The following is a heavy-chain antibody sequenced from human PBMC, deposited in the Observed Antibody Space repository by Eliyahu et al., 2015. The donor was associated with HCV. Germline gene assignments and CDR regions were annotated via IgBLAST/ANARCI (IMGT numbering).Heavy chain of an antibody. CDR3: AKDRDIFNGLIIGLPDD. J-gene: IGHJ4*02. CDR1: GFIFRTYG. V-gene: IGHV3-30*02. Sequence: QVQLVESGGGVVQPGGSLRLSCAASGFIFRTYGMHWVRQTPGKGLEWGAFMGQDGRRQYYTDSVKGRFTISRDNSHNTLSLEMNSLKPEDTGVYHCAKDRDIFNGLIIGLPDDWGQGTLVTVSS. CDR2: MGQDGRRQ. D-gene: IGHD3/OR15-3a*01.